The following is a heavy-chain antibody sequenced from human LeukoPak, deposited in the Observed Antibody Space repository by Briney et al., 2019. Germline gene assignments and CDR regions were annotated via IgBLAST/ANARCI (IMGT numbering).Heavy chain of an antibody. CDR2: INPNSGGT. CDR3: ARVVVSVTGEWRLYDY. V-gene: IGHV1-2*06. Sequence: ASVKVSCKASGYTFTGYYMHWVRQAPGQGLEWMGRINPNSGGTNYAQKFQGRVTMTRDTSISTAYMELSRLRSDDTAVYCCARVVVSVTGEWRLYDYWGQGTLVTVSS. D-gene: IGHD7-27*01. CDR1: GYTFTGYY. J-gene: IGHJ4*02.